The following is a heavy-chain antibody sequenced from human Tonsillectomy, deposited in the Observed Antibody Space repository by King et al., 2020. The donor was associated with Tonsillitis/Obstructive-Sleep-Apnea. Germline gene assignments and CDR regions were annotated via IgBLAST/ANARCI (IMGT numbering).Heavy chain of an antibody. J-gene: IGHJ5*02. CDR2: IYYSGST. CDR1: GGSISSYY. V-gene: IGHV4-59*01. CDR3: ARDRFYGSTSNWFDP. D-gene: IGHD3-10*01. Sequence: QLQESGPGLVKPSETLSLTCTVSGGSISSYYWSWIRQPPGKGLEWIGYIYYSGSTNYNPSLKSRVTLSVDTSKNQFSLKLSSVTAADTAVYYCARDRFYGSTSNWFDPWGQGTLVTVSS.